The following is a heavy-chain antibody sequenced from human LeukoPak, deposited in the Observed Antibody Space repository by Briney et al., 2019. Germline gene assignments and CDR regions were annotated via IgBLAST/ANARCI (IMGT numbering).Heavy chain of an antibody. V-gene: IGHV5-10-1*01. CDR1: GYRFNAYW. J-gene: IGHJ4*02. CDR3: ARTYSSGWAFFDY. CDR2: IDPSDSYT. D-gene: IGHD6-19*01. Sequence: GESLKISCKGSGYRFNAYWIAWVRQMPGKGLEWMGRIDPSDSYTNYSPSFQGHVTISADKSISTAYLQWRSLKASDTAIYYCARTYSSGWAFFDYWGQGNMVTVSS.